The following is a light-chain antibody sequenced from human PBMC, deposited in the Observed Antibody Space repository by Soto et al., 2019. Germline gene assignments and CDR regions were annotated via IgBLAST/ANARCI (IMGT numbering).Light chain of an antibody. J-gene: IGKJ1*01. V-gene: IGKV1-5*01. CDR3: QQYNSYSRT. CDR2: DAS. Sequence: IHMTQAPSTLSASVGDSVTITCRASQSISFWLEWYQQKAGKAPKLLIYDASSLESGAPSRFRGSGSGTEFTLTISSLQPDDFETYYCQQYNSYSRTFGQGTKVDIK. CDR1: QSISFW.